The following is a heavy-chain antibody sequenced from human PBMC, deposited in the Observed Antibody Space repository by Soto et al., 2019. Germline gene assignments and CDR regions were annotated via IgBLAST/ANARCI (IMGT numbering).Heavy chain of an antibody. V-gene: IGHV4-59*05. CDR2: IYYSGST. Sequence: SETLSLTCTVSGGSISSYYWSWIRQPPGKGLEWIGSIYYSGSTYYNPSLKSRVTISVDTSKNQFSLKLSSVTAADTAVYYCARKDYYGSGSYYNEKYNWFDPWGQGTLVTVSS. J-gene: IGHJ5*02. CDR1: GGSISSYY. D-gene: IGHD3-10*01. CDR3: ARKDYYGSGSYYNEKYNWFDP.